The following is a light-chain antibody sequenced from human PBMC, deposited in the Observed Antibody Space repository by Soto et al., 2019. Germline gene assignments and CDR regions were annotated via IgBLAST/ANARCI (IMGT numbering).Light chain of an antibody. Sequence: EIFLTQSPDTLSLSPGERATLSCRASQSVSSYLAWYQQKPGQAPRLLIYDASNRATGIPARFSGSGSGTDFTLTISSLEPEDFAVYYCQQRSNWITFGQGTRLEIK. CDR1: QSVSSY. J-gene: IGKJ5*01. CDR2: DAS. V-gene: IGKV3-11*01. CDR3: QQRSNWIT.